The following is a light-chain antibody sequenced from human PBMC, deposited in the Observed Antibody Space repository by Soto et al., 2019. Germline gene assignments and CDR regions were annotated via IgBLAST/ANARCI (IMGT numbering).Light chain of an antibody. V-gene: IGLV2-14*03. CDR1: IDDVFGYNY. CDR3: SSYTSHYTRV. J-gene: IGLJ1*01. CDR2: EVT. Sequence: QPALNHPAYVSWSPRQSITISSTGTIDDVFGYNYVSWYQQHSGKAPKLIIYEVTNRPSGVSNRFSGSKSGNTASLTISGLQADDEADYHCSSYTSHYTRVFGTGTKVNV.